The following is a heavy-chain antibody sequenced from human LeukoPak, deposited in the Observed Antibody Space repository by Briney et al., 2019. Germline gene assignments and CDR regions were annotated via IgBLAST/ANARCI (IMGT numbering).Heavy chain of an antibody. CDR3: ARNKGYSYALDY. J-gene: IGHJ4*02. CDR1: GGSISSYY. CDR2: IYYSGST. Sequence: PSETLSLICTVSGGSISSYYWSWIRQPPGKGLEWIGYIYYSGSTNYNPSLKSRVTISVDTSKNQFSLKLSSVTAADTAVYYCARNKGYSYALDYWGQGTLVTVSS. D-gene: IGHD5-18*01. V-gene: IGHV4-59*01.